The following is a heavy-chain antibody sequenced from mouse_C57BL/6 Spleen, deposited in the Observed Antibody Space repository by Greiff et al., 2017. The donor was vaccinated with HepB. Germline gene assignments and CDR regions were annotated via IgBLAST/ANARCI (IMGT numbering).Heavy chain of an antibody. V-gene: IGHV1-59*01. CDR3: ARFSNYNDY. J-gene: IGHJ2*01. Sequence: QVQLQQPGAELVRPGPSVKLSCKASGYTFTSYWMHWVKQRPGQGLEWIGVIDPSDSYTNYNQKFKGKATLTVDTSSSTAYMQLSSLTSEDSAVYYCARFSNYNDYWGQGTTLTVSS. CDR1: GYTFTSYW. D-gene: IGHD1-1*01. CDR2: IDPSDSYT.